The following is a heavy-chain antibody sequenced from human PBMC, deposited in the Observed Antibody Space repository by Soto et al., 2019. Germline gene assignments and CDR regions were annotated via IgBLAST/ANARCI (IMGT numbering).Heavy chain of an antibody. V-gene: IGHV3-23*01. CDR2: ISGSGGST. CDR3: ASKTPNPPYSSSCECP. Sequence: GGSLRLSCAASGFTFSSYAMSWVRQAPGKGLEWVSAISGSGGSTYYADSVKGRFTISRDNSKNTLYLQMNSLRAEDTAVYYCASKTPNPPYSSSCECPWGQGTLVTVSS. J-gene: IGHJ5*02. D-gene: IGHD6-13*01. CDR1: GFTFSSYA.